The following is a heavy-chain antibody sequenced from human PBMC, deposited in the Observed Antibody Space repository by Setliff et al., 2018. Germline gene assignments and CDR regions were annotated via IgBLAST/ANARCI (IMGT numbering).Heavy chain of an antibody. J-gene: IGHJ4*02. CDR1: GGSISSYYW. CDR3: AHDGRWSTIPLDY. CDR2: IYWDDDQ. D-gene: IGHD1-26*01. V-gene: IGHV2-5*08. Sequence: TLSLTCTVSGGSISSYYWSWIRQPPGKGLEWLALIYWDDDQRYSPSLKSRLRITKDASKNQVVLTMTNIGPVDTATYYCAHDGRWSTIPLDYWGQGTRVTVSS.